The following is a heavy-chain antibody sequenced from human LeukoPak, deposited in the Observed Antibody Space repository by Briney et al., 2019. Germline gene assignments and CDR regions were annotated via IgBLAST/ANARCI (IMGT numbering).Heavy chain of an antibody. J-gene: IGHJ5*02. Sequence: GGSLRLSCAASGFTFNRYNMNWVRRAPGKGLEWVSSISTSSSYIYYADSVRGRFTISRDNAKNSLYLQMNSLRAEDTAVYSCAREADGVSSNSRGWFDPWGQGTLVTVSS. CDR3: AREADGVSSNSRGWFDP. V-gene: IGHV3-21*01. CDR2: ISTSSSYI. CDR1: GFTFNRYN. D-gene: IGHD2-15*01.